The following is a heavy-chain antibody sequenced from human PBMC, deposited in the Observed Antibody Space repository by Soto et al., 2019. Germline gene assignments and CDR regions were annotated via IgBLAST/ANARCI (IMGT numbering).Heavy chain of an antibody. CDR1: GFTFSTYV. J-gene: IGHJ4*02. D-gene: IGHD3-16*02. V-gene: IGHV3-23*01. CDR3: AKVPAPYRYYFYY. Sequence: EVQLLESGGDLVQPGGSLRLSCAASGFTFSTYVMAWVRQAPGKGLEWVSMISDSGDTTYYADSVKGRFTIPRDNSKNTVYLQMTSLTAEDTGKSFCAKVPAPYRYYFYYCGQGTLVTVSS. CDR2: ISDSGDTT.